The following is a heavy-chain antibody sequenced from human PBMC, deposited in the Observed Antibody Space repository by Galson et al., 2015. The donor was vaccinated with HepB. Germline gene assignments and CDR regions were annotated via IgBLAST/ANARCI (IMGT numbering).Heavy chain of an antibody. V-gene: IGHV1-46*01. Sequence: QSGAEVKKPGASVKVSCKASGYTFTSYYMHWVRQAPGQGLEWMGIINPSGGSTSYAQKFQGRVTMTRDTSTSTVYMELSSLRSEDTAVYYCARDNIVATIGGAFDIWGQGTMVTVSS. CDR1: GYTFTSYY. CDR3: ARDNIVATIGGAFDI. CDR2: INPSGGST. J-gene: IGHJ3*02. D-gene: IGHD5-12*01.